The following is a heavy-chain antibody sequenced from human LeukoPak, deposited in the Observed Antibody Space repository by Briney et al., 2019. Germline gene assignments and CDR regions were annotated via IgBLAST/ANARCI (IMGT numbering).Heavy chain of an antibody. CDR1: GFTFSSYW. CDR2: ITSDGSST. V-gene: IGHV3-74*01. Sequence: GGSLRLSCAASGFTFSSYWMHWVRQAPGKGLVWVSRITSDGSSTTYADSVKGRFNISRDNAKNTLYLQMNSLGAEDTAVYYCARRYCSGGGCVVDYWGQGTLVTVSS. CDR3: ARRYCSGGGCVVDY. D-gene: IGHD2-15*01. J-gene: IGHJ4*02.